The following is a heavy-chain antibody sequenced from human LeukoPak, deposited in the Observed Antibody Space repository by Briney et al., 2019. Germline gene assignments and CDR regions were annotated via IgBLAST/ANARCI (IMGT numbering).Heavy chain of an antibody. CDR2: IYTSGST. D-gene: IGHD6-13*01. Sequence: PSETLSLSCTVSGGSISSGSHYWSRIRQPAGKGLEWIGRIYTSGSTNYNPSLKSRVSMSVDTSKKQFSLKLSSVTAADTAVYYCARLSSSWYQDWYFDLWGRGTLVTVSS. V-gene: IGHV4-61*02. CDR3: ARLSSSWYQDWYFDL. J-gene: IGHJ2*01. CDR1: GGSISSGSHY.